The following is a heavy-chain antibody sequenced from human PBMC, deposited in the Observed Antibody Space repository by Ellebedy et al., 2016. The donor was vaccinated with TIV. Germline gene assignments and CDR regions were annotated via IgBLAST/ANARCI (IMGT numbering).Heavy chain of an antibody. Sequence: SETLSLTXNVSGDSIDNDVYYWGWIRQPPGKGPGWLGNIFHSGTTYYNPSLRSRLTITIDTSKNQFSLKLTSVTAADTAVYYCMRHKLVVPLVVDSWGQGTLVTVSS. J-gene: IGHJ5*01. V-gene: IGHV4-39*01. CDR1: GDSIDNDVYY. CDR2: IFHSGTT. CDR3: MRHKLVVPLVVDS. D-gene: IGHD2-2*01.